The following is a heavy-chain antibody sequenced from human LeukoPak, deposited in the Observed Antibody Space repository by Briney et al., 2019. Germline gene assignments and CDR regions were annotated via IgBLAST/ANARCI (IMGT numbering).Heavy chain of an antibody. D-gene: IGHD3-3*01. CDR3: ATYYYDFWSGYSPFDP. CDR1: GGSISSGGYY. Sequence: SETLSLTCTVSGGSISSGGYYWSWIRQPPGKGLEWIGYIYHSGSTYYNPSLKSRVTISVDRSKNQFSLKLSSVTAADTAVYYCATYYYDFWSGYSPFDPWGQGTLVTVSS. V-gene: IGHV4-30-2*01. CDR2: IYHSGST. J-gene: IGHJ5*02.